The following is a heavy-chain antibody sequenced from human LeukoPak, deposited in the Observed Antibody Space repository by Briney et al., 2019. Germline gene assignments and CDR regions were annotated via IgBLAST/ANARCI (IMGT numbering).Heavy chain of an antibody. J-gene: IGHJ4*02. Sequence: PGGSQRLSCAASGFIFSNAWMSWVRQAPAKGLEWVGRIKSKYNGGTRDYAAPVKDRFTISRDDSKDTLYVQMNSLKIEDTAVYYCTAMDCSGDTCYFIYWGQGTLVTVSS. CDR2: IKSKYNGGTR. D-gene: IGHD2-15*01. V-gene: IGHV3-15*01. CDR3: TAMDCSGDTCYFIY. CDR1: GFIFSNAW.